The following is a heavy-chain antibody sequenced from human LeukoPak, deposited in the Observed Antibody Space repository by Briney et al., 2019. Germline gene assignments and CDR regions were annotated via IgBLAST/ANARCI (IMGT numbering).Heavy chain of an antibody. J-gene: IGHJ4*02. CDR1: GITFSSYA. Sequence: GGSLRLSCAASGITFSSYAMTWVRQASGKGLEWVSAISGSGGSTYYADSVKGRFTISRDNSKNTLHLQMNSLRAEDTAVYYCANEGITIFGVAHDYWGQGTLVTVSS. CDR2: ISGSGGST. D-gene: IGHD3-3*01. V-gene: IGHV3-23*01. CDR3: ANEGITIFGVAHDY.